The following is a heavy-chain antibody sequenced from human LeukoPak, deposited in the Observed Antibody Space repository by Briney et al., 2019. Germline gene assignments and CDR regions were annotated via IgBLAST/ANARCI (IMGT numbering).Heavy chain of an antibody. CDR2: ISYDGSNK. CDR1: GFTFSSYA. J-gene: IGHJ4*02. V-gene: IGHV3-30-3*01. CDR3: ATNSGSYWYFDY. Sequence: PGGSLRLSCAASGFTFSSYAMHWVRQAPGKGLEWVAVISYDGSNKYYADSVKGRFTISRDNPKNTLYLQMNSLRAEDTAVYYCATNSGSYWYFDYWGQGTLVTVSS. D-gene: IGHD1-26*01.